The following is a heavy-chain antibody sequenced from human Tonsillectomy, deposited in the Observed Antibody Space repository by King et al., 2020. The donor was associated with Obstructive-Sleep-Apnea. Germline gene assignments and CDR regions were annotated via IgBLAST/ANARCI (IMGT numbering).Heavy chain of an antibody. Sequence: QVQLVESGGGVVQPGRSLRLSCAASGFTFSTYVMHWVRQAPGKGLEWVAVISYDGSNKYYADSVKGRFTISRDNSKNTLYLQLNSLRAEDTAVYYCARNYDFWSGYYQLPCYWGQGTLVTVSS. CDR1: GFTFSTYV. CDR2: ISYDGSNK. V-gene: IGHV3-30*04. CDR3: ARNYDFWSGYYQLPCY. D-gene: IGHD3-3*01. J-gene: IGHJ4*02.